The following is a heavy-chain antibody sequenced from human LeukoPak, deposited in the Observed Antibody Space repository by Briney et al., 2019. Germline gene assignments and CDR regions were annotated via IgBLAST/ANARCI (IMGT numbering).Heavy chain of an antibody. CDR2: IYSGGST. D-gene: IGHD2-2*01. V-gene: IGHV3-53*01. J-gene: IGHJ5*02. Sequence: GGSLRLSCAASGFTLSSNYMTWVRQAPGKGLEWVTLIYSGGSTYYADSVKGRFTISRDNSKNTLYLQMNSLRAEDTAVYYWSRGMVPAATWFDPWGQGTLVTVSS. CDR3: SRGMVPAATWFDP. CDR1: GFTLSSNY.